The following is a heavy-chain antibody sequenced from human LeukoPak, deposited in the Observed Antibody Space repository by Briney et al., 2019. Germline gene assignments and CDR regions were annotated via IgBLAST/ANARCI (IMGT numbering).Heavy chain of an antibody. CDR2: IYTSGST. CDR3: ARQGPGPGENWFDP. V-gene: IGHV4-4*09. J-gene: IGHJ5*02. Sequence: SETLSLTCTVSGGSISSYYWSWIRQPPGKELEWIGYIYTSGSTNYNPSLKSRVTISVDTSKNQFSLKLSSVTAADTAVYYCARQGPGPGENWFDPWGQGTLVTVSS. CDR1: GGSISSYY.